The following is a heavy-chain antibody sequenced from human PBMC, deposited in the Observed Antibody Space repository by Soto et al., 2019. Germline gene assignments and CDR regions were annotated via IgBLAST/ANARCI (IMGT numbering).Heavy chain of an antibody. CDR3: ATPACAATWCSPSHNLEH. CDR2: INPLSGIP. V-gene: IGHV1-69*09. CDR1: GGTFVRHV. D-gene: IGHD2-2*01. J-gene: IGHJ1*01. Sequence: VQLVQSGAEVKKPESSVKVSCKTSGGTFVRHVISWVRQAPGQGPEWMGKINPLSGIPNYAQKFQDRVTFTADTDSSTAYMELSSLRSDDTAVYYCATPACAATWCSPSHNLEHWGQGTLVTVSS.